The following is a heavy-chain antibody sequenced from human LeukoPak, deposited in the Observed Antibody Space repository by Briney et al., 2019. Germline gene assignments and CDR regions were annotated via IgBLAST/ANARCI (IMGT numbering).Heavy chain of an antibody. Sequence: SETLSLTCTVSGGSISSSFCYWGWIRQPPGKGLEWIGSIYSSGSTYYNPSLKSRVTISVDTSKNQFSLKLTSVTAADTAVYYCARTYCSSTSCYAFDYWGQGTLVTVSS. J-gene: IGHJ4*02. CDR1: GGSISSSFCY. CDR3: ARTYCSSTSCYAFDY. V-gene: IGHV4-39*07. D-gene: IGHD2-2*01. CDR2: IYSSGST.